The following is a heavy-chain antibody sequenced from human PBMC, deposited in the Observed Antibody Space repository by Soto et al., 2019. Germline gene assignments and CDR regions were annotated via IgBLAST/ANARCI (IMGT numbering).Heavy chain of an antibody. Sequence: PSETLSLTCAVSGGSISSSNWWSWLRQPPGKGLEWIGEIYHSGSTNYNPSLKSRVTISVDTSKNQFSLKLSSVTAADTAVYYCARRPYGMYYFDYWGQGTLVTVSS. CDR3: ARRPYGMYYFDY. J-gene: IGHJ4*02. D-gene: IGHD4-17*01. CDR2: IYHSGST. CDR1: GGSISSSNW. V-gene: IGHV4-4*02.